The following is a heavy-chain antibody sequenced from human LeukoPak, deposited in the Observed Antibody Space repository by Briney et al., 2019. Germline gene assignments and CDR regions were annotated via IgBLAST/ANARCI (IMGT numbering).Heavy chain of an antibody. D-gene: IGHD6-6*01. Sequence: ASVKVSCKASGFTLSSFTITWVRQAPGQGLEWTGVIIPVFCPANYAQKFQGRVTITADESTRTAYMELTSLRSEDTAVYYCARRGRSSSLDVPWFDSWGQGTLVTVSS. V-gene: IGHV1-69*13. J-gene: IGHJ5*01. CDR3: ARRGRSSSLDVPWFDS. CDR2: IIPVFCPA. CDR1: GFTLSSFT.